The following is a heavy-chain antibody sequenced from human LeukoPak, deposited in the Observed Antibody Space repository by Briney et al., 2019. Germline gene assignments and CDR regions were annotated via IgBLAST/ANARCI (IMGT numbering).Heavy chain of an antibody. V-gene: IGHV3-43*02. CDR2: ISGDGGST. CDR3: AKDRLTEYSGYGYAFDI. CDR1: GFTFDDYA. Sequence: GGSLRLSCAASGFTFDDYAMHWVRQAPGKGLEWVSLISGDGGSTYYADSVKGRFTISRDNSKNSLYLQMNSLRTEDTALYYCAKDRLTEYSGYGYAFDIWGQGTMVTVSS. J-gene: IGHJ3*02. D-gene: IGHD5-12*01.